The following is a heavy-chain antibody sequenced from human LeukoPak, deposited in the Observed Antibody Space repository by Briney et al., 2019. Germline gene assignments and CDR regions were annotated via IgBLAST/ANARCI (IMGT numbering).Heavy chain of an antibody. V-gene: IGHV3-30*18. D-gene: IGHD6-19*01. Sequence: PGRSLRLSCAASGFTFSSYGMHWVRQAPGKGLEWVAVISYDGSNKYYADSVKGRFTISRDNSKNTLYLQMNSLRAEDTAVYYCAKGSPGIAVVGFYFDYWGQGTLVTVSS. J-gene: IGHJ4*02. CDR3: AKGSPGIAVVGFYFDY. CDR1: GFTFSSYG. CDR2: ISYDGSNK.